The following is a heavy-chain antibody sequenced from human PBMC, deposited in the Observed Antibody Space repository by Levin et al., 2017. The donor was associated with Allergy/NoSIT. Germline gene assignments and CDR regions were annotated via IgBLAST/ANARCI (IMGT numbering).Heavy chain of an antibody. D-gene: IGHD3-22*01. V-gene: IGHV3-33*01. CDR1: GFTFSSYG. CDR2: IWYDGSNK. CDR3: ARTYYYDSSCYGRNSYYYYGMDV. Sequence: PGGSLRLSCAASGFTFSSYGMHWVRQAPGKGLEWVAVIWYDGSNKYYADSVKGRFTISRDNSKNTLYLQMNSLRAEDTAVYYCARTYYYDSSCYGRNSYYYYGMDVWGQGTTVTVSS. J-gene: IGHJ6*02.